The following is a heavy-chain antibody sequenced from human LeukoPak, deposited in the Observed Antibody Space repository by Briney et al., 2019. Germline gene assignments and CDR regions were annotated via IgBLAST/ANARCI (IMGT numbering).Heavy chain of an antibody. CDR1: GYTFTRNY. Sequence: ASVKVSWKASGYTFTRNYINWLRQAPGQGLEWTGMIDPSGGGTAYAQKFQDRVTMTSDTSTSTVYMELNSLRSEDTAVYYCATPLSDNWNYVDYFDYWGQGTLVTVSS. V-gene: IGHV1-46*01. J-gene: IGHJ4*02. CDR2: IDPSGGGT. D-gene: IGHD1-7*01. CDR3: ATPLSDNWNYVDYFDY.